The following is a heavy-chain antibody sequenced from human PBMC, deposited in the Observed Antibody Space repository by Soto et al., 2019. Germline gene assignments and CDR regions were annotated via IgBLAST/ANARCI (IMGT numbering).Heavy chain of an antibody. CDR1: GGSLSGYY. D-gene: IGHD4-17*01. J-gene: IGHJ4*02. CDR2: INHSGST. Sequence: PSXTLSLTCVVYGGSLSGYYWSWIRQPPVKGLEWIGEINHSGSTNYNPSLKSRVTISVDTSKNQFSLKLSSVTAADTAVYYCARSFRETTMTTYYFDYWGQGTLVTVSS. V-gene: IGHV4-34*01. CDR3: ARSFRETTMTTYYFDY.